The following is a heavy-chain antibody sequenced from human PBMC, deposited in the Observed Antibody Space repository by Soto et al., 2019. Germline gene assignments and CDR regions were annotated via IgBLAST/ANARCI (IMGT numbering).Heavy chain of an antibody. D-gene: IGHD5-12*01. V-gene: IGHV3-53*01. Sequence: EVQLVESGGGLIQPGGSLRLSCVVSGFTDSSTNYMRWVRQAPGKGLEWVSVIYSGGTTYYADSVKGRFTISRDNSKNTLYLQRNSLRAEDTAVYYCHGYGYWGQGTLVTVSS. CDR1: GFTDSSTNY. CDR2: IYSGGTT. CDR3: HGYGY. J-gene: IGHJ4*02.